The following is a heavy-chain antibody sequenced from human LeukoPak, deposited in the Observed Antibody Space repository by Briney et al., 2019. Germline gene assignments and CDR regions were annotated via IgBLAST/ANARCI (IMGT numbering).Heavy chain of an antibody. Sequence: SETLSPTCSVSGDSISSNEWWSWVRQPPGKGLEWIGEVFHSGSTNFNPSLKSRVTISIDKSKNQFSLEVTSVTAADTAIYYCARDLAVAGTNYFDFWGQGVLVTVSS. D-gene: IGHD6-19*01. CDR2: VFHSGST. V-gene: IGHV4-4*02. CDR1: GDSISSNEW. J-gene: IGHJ4*02. CDR3: ARDLAVAGTNYFDF.